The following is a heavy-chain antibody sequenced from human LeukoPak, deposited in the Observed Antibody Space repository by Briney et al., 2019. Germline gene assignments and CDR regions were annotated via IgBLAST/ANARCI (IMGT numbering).Heavy chain of an antibody. CDR1: GFTFSSYG. D-gene: IGHD4-17*01. J-gene: IGHJ5*02. Sequence: PGRSLRLSCAASGFTFSSYGMHWVRLAPGKGLEWVAVIWYDGSNKYYADSVKGRFTISRDNSKNTLYLQMNSLGAEDTAVYYCARASEYGDYAYHWGQGTLVTVSS. CDR2: IWYDGSNK. CDR3: ARASEYGDYAYH. V-gene: IGHV3-33*01.